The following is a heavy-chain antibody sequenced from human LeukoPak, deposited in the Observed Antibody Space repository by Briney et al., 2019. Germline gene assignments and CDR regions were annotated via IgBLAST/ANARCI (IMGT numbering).Heavy chain of an antibody. J-gene: IGHJ4*02. CDR2: IKQDGSEK. CDR1: GFTFSSYW. V-gene: IGHV3-7*05. D-gene: IGHD1-1*01. Sequence: PGGSLRLSCAASGFTFSSYWMSWVRQAPGKGLEWVANIKQDGSEKYYVDSVKGRFTISRDNAKNSLYLQMNSLRAEDTAVYYCARARTGGWNTFDYWGQGTLVTVSS. CDR3: ARARTGGWNTFDY.